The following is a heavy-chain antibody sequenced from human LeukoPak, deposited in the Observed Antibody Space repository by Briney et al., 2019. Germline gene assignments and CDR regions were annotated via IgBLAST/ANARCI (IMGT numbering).Heavy chain of an antibody. J-gene: IGHJ4*02. CDR3: ARTRDYGYFDY. V-gene: IGHV4-59*08. Sequence: SETLSLTCTVSGGSINNNYWSWIRQPPGKGLEWTGYIFSGGITNYNPSLKSRVTISVDTSKSQFSLKLSSVIAADTAVYYCARTRDYGYFDYWGQGTLVTVSS. CDR2: IFSGGIT. CDR1: GGSINNNY. D-gene: IGHD4-17*01.